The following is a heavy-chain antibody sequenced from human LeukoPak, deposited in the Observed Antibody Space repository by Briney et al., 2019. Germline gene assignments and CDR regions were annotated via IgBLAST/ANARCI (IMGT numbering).Heavy chain of an antibody. D-gene: IGHD6-13*01. CDR3: ARESSCSY. CDR2: ISSSSSHI. CDR1: GLTFSSYS. Sequence: TGGSLRLSCAASGLTFSSYSMNWVRQAPGKGLECVSSISSSSSHIYYADSVKGRFTISRDKAKNSLYLQMNSRRAEDRVVYYCARESSCSYWGQGTLVTVSS. V-gene: IGHV3-21*01. J-gene: IGHJ4*02.